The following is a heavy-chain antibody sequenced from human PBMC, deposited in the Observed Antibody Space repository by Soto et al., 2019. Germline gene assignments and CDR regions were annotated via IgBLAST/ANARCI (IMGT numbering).Heavy chain of an antibody. V-gene: IGHV3-21*01. Sequence: WGSLRLSCAASGFTFISYSINCFRHSPFKWLEWVSSISSSSSYIYYADSVKGRFTISRDNAKNSLYLQMNSLRAEDTAVYYCARDRLVDTAMVQYYYYGMDVWGQGTTVTVSS. CDR3: ARDRLVDTAMVQYYYYGMDV. CDR2: ISSSSSYI. J-gene: IGHJ6*02. D-gene: IGHD5-18*01. CDR1: GFTFISYS.